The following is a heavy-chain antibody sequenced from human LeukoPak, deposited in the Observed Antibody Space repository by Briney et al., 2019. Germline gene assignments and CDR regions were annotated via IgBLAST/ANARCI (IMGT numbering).Heavy chain of an antibody. CDR2: IYYSGST. CDR3: ATERWGSGSYYGY. D-gene: IGHD3-10*01. J-gene: IGHJ4*02. CDR1: GGSISSGDYY. V-gene: IGHV4-30-4*01. Sequence: SETLSLTCTVSGGSISSGDYYWSWIRQPPGKGLEWIGYIYYSGSTYYNPSLKSRVTISVDTSKNQFSLKLSSVTAADTAVYYCATERWGSGSYYGYWGQGTLVTVSS.